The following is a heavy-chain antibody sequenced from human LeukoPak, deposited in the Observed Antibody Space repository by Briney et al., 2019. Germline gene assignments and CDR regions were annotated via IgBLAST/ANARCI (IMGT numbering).Heavy chain of an antibody. CDR2: IYYGGTT. D-gene: IGHD5-12*01. V-gene: IGHV4-39*01. CDR3: ARHKSGYDYRTFDY. CDR1: GGSISSSSDY. Sequence: SETLSLTCTVSGGSISSSSDYWGWIRQPPGKGLEWIGSIYYGGTTYYNPSLKSRVTISVDTSKNQFFLKLSSVTAADTAIYYCARHKSGYDYRTFDYWGQGTLVTVSS. J-gene: IGHJ4*02.